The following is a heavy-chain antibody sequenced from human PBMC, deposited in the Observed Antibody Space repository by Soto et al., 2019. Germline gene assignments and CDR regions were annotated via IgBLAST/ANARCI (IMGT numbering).Heavy chain of an antibody. V-gene: IGHV3-66*01. CDR2: IYSGGST. CDR3: ARGRIKLYYYYYMDV. J-gene: IGHJ6*03. Sequence: GGSLTLSCAASGFPVSSNYMSWVRQAPGKGLEWVSVIYSGGSTYYADSVKGRFTISRDNSKNTLYLQMNSLRAEDTAVYYCARGRIKLYYYYYMDVWGKGTTVTVSS. D-gene: IGHD1-26*01. CDR1: GFPVSSNY.